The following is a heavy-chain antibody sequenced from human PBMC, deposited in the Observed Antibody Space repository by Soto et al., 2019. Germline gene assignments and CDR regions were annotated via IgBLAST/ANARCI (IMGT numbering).Heavy chain of an antibody. CDR1: GYTFTGHY. CDR2: INPNSGDT. V-gene: IGHV1-2*02. Sequence: QVQLVQSGAEVKKPGASVKVSCKASGYTFTGHYMHWVRQAPGQGLEWMGWINPNSGDTTYAQKFQGRVLMTRDTSISTAYMEVSRLRSDDTAVYYCAAVTGGITLDYWGQGTLVTVSS. J-gene: IGHJ4*02. CDR3: AAVTGGITLDY. D-gene: IGHD6-19*01.